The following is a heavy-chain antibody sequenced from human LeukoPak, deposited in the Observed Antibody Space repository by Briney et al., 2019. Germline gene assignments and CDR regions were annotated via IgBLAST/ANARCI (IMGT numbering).Heavy chain of an antibody. CDR1: GYTFTSYG. J-gene: IGHJ4*02. CDR3: ARDSSVCSSTSCYMSFDY. Sequence: ASVKVSCKDSGYTFTSYGISWVRQAPGQGLEWMGWISAYNGNTNYAQKLQGRVTMTTDTSTSTAYMELRSLRSDDTAVYYCARDSSVCSSTSCYMSFDYWGQGTLVTVSS. CDR2: ISAYNGNT. V-gene: IGHV1-18*01. D-gene: IGHD2-2*01.